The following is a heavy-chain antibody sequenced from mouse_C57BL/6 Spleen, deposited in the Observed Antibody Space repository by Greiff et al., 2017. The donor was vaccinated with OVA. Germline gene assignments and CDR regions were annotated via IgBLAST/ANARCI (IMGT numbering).Heavy chain of an antibody. J-gene: IGHJ4*01. Sequence: EVQLQQSGPELVKPGASVKIPCKASGYTFTDYNMDWVKQSHGKSLEWIGDINPNNGGTTYNQKFKAKATLTVDKSSSTAYMQLKSLTSEDSAVYYCARYYGSSYAMDYWGQGTSVTVSS. CDR1: GYTFTDYN. D-gene: IGHD1-1*01. V-gene: IGHV1-18*01. CDR3: ARYYGSSYAMDY. CDR2: INPNNGGT.